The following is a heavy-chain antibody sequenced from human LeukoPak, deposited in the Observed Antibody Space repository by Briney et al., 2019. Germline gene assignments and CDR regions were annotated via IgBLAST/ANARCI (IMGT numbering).Heavy chain of an antibody. D-gene: IGHD4-17*01. CDR3: ARPYGDYDYYYYYGMDV. V-gene: IGHV1-18*01. Sequence: ASVKVSCKASGYTFTSYGISWVRQAPGQGLEWMGWISAYNGNTNYAQKFQGRVTMTRDTSTSTVYMELSSLRSEDTAVYYCARPYGDYDYYYYYGMDVWGQGTTVTVSS. CDR1: GYTFTSYG. CDR2: ISAYNGNT. J-gene: IGHJ6*02.